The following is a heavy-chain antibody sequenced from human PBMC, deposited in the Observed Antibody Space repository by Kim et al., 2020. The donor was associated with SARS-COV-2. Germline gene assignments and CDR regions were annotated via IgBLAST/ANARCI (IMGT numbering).Heavy chain of an antibody. J-gene: IGHJ4*02. CDR1: GFTFSNYW. CDR3: ARDGALGGDSGVGAFGY. Sequence: GGSLRLSCAASGFTFSNYWMSWVRQAPGKGLEWVANLNPDGGGRYYVDTVGGRFSISRDNAKNSLYLQMSNLRADDTAVYYCARDGALGGDSGVGAFGYWGQGTLVTVSS. CDR2: LNPDGGGR. D-gene: IGHD3-10*01. V-gene: IGHV3-7*01.